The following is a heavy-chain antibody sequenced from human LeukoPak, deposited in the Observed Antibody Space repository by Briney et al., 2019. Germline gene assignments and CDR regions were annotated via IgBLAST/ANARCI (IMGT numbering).Heavy chain of an antibody. Sequence: SETLSLTCTVSGGSISSGDYYWSWIRQPPGKGLEWIGYIYYSGSTDYNPSLKSRVTISVDTSKNQFSLKLSSVTAADTAVYYCARDRNDDRVLDYWGQGTLVTVSS. V-gene: IGHV4-30-4*01. CDR1: GGSISSGDYY. CDR2: IYYSGST. D-gene: IGHD1-1*01. J-gene: IGHJ4*02. CDR3: ARDRNDDRVLDY.